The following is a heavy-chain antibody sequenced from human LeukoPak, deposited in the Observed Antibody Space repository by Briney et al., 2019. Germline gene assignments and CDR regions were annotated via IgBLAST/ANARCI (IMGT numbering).Heavy chain of an antibody. Sequence: VASVKVSCTASGYTFTSYGISWVRQAPGQGLEWMGWISAYNGNTNYAQKLQGRVTMTTDTSTSTAYMELRSLRSDDTAVYYCARDNVGVAGYAFDIWGQGTMVTVSS. D-gene: IGHD6-19*01. CDR1: GYTFTSYG. J-gene: IGHJ3*02. CDR2: ISAYNGNT. CDR3: ARDNVGVAGYAFDI. V-gene: IGHV1-18*01.